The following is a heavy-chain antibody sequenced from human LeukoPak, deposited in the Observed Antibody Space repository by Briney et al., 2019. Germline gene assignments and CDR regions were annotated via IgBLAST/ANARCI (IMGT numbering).Heavy chain of an antibody. CDR2: ISSSSSYI. Sequence: GGSLRLSCAASEFTFSSYSMNWVRQAPGKGLEWVSSISSSSSYIYYADSVKGRFTISRDNAKNSLYLQMNSLRAEDTAVYYCARVGPTMVRGVGYDYWGQGTLVTVSS. V-gene: IGHV3-21*01. CDR1: EFTFSSYS. D-gene: IGHD3-10*01. CDR3: ARVGPTMVRGVGYDY. J-gene: IGHJ4*02.